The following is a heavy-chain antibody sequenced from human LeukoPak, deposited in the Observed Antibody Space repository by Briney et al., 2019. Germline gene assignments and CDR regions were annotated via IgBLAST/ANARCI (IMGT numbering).Heavy chain of an antibody. D-gene: IGHD3-22*01. J-gene: IGHJ4*02. CDR1: GYTFTGYY. CDR3: ARDQRGSGYYPDY. V-gene: IGHV1-2*02. Sequence: ASVTVSCKASGYTFTGYYMHWVRQAPGQGLEWMGWINPNSGGTNYAQKFQGRVTMTRDTSISTAYMELSRLRSDDTAVYYCARDQRGSGYYPDYWGQGTLVTVSS. CDR2: INPNSGGT.